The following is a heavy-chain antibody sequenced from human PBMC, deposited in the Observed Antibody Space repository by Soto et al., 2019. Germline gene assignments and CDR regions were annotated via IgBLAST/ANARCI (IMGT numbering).Heavy chain of an antibody. V-gene: IGHV1-69*01. CDR3: ARDLDYDYVWGSYRYTG. CDR1: GGTFSSYA. Sequence: QVQLVQSGAEVKKPGSSVKVSCKASGGTFSSYAISSVRQAPGQGLEWMGGIIPIFGTANYAQKFQGRVTITADESTSTAYMELSSLRSEDTAVYYCARDLDYDYVWGSYRYTGWGQGTLVTVSS. D-gene: IGHD3-16*02. J-gene: IGHJ4*02. CDR2: IIPIFGTA.